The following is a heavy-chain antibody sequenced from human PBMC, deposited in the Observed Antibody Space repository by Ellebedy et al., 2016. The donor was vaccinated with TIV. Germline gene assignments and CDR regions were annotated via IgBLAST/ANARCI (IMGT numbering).Heavy chain of an antibody. Sequence: GESLKISXAASGFAFSGYAMSWVRQAPGKGLEWVSSISYSSDITHYADSVKGRFTISRDNSKNTLYLQMNSLRAEDTAVYYCARKSPYDMDVWGQGTTVTVSS. CDR3: ARKSPYDMDV. CDR2: ISYSSDIT. J-gene: IGHJ6*01. V-gene: IGHV3-23*01. CDR1: GFAFSGYA.